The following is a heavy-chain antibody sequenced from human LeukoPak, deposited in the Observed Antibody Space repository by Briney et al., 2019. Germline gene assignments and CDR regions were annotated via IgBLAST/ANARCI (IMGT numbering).Heavy chain of an antibody. D-gene: IGHD3-22*01. V-gene: IGHV1-8*01. Sequence: ASVKVSCKASGYTFTSYDINWVRQATGQGLEWMGWMNPNSGNTGYAQKFQGRVTMTRNTSICTAYMELSSLRSEDTAVYYCAKAGDSSGYYSYYFDYWGQGTLVTVSS. CDR1: GYTFTSYD. J-gene: IGHJ4*02. CDR2: MNPNSGNT. CDR3: AKAGDSSGYYSYYFDY.